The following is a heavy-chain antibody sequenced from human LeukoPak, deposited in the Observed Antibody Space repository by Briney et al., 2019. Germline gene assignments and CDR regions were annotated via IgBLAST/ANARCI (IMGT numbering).Heavy chain of an antibody. CDR1: GGSISSGDYY. J-gene: IGHJ4*02. Sequence: SQTLSLTCTVSGGSISSGDYYWSWIRQPPGKGLEWIGSIYYSGSTYYNPSLKSRVTISVDTSKNQFSLKLSSVAAADTAVYYCARQPSSTYYYDSSGYYFFDYWGQGTLVTVSS. CDR3: ARQPSSTYYYDSSGYYFFDY. V-gene: IGHV4-30-2*03. D-gene: IGHD3-22*01. CDR2: IYYSGST.